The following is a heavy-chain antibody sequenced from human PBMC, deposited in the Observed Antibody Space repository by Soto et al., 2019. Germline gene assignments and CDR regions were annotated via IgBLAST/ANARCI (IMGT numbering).Heavy chain of an antibody. CDR1: GFTFSSYA. CDR2: ISGSGGST. V-gene: IGHV3-23*01. CDR3: AKEGYYDSSGYSV. J-gene: IGHJ4*02. D-gene: IGHD3-22*01. Sequence: GESLKISCAASGFTFSSYAMSWVRQAPGKGLEWVSAISGSGGSTYYADSVKGRFTISRDNSKNTLYLQMNSLRAEDTAVYYCAKEGYYDSSGYSVWGQGTLVTVSS.